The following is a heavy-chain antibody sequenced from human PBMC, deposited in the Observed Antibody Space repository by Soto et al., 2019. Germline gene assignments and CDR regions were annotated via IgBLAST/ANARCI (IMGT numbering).Heavy chain of an antibody. V-gene: IGHV4-34*01. CDR3: ARGRYWGASSMYYFDY. D-gene: IGHD1-26*01. CDR2: INHSGST. J-gene: IGHJ4*02. CDR1: GGSFSGYY. Sequence: QVQLQQWGAGLLKPSETLSLTCAVYGGSFSGYYWSWIRHPPGKGLEWIGEINHSGSTNYNPSLKSRVTISVDTSKNQFSLKLSSVTAADTAVYYCARGRYWGASSMYYFDYWGQGTLVTVSS.